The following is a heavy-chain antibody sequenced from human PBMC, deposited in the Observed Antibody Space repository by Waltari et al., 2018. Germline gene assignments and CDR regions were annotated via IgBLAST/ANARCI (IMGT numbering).Heavy chain of an antibody. V-gene: IGHV1-69*12. Sequence: QVQLVQSGAEVKKPGSSVKVSCKASGGTFSRCAISWVRQAPGQGLEWMGGISHIFGTANSAQKFQGRVTITADESTSTAYMELSSLRSEDTAVYYCARGKVAVRGVIGYYFDYWGQGTLVTVSS. J-gene: IGHJ4*02. CDR2: ISHIFGTA. D-gene: IGHD3-10*01. CDR3: ARGKVAVRGVIGYYFDY. CDR1: GGTFSRCA.